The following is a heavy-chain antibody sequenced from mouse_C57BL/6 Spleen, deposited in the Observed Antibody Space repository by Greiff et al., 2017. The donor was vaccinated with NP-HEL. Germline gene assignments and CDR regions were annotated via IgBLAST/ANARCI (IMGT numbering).Heavy chain of an antibody. CDR3: AREDYGYFDV. CDR2: ISYDGSN. V-gene: IGHV3-6*01. J-gene: IGHJ1*03. CDR1: GYSITSGYY. Sequence: DVKLQESGPGLVKPSQSLSLTCSVTGYSITSGYYWNWIRQFPGNKLEWMGYISYDGSNNYNPSLKNRISITRDTSKNQFFLKLNSVTTEDTATYYCAREDYGYFDVWGTGTTVTVSS.